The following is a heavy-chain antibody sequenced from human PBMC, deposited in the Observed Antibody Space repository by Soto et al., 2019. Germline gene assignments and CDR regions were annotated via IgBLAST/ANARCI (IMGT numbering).Heavy chain of an antibody. Sequence: PWGSRTLSRAAYGFTFSSYAMSWVRQAPGKGLEWVSAISVSVGITYYADSVKVRFTISRDNSKNTLYLQMNSLRAEDTAVYYCAKDDRSDGYLYSESLGKQTLVIVSS. CDR1: GFTFSSYA. V-gene: IGHV3-23*01. CDR3: AKDDRSDGYLYSES. CDR2: ISVSVGIT. J-gene: IGHJ5*02. D-gene: IGHD2-21*02.